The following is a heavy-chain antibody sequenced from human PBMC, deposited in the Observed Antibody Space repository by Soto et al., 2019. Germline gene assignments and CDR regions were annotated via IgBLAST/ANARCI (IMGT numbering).Heavy chain of an antibody. CDR1: GFTFNTDW. Sequence: EVQLVESGGGLVQPGGSLRLSCAASGFTFNTDWMQWVRQAPGKGLVWVSRIKRDGSYTNYADSVKGRFTISRDNAQNTLFLQMNSLGAEDTAVYYCATGGSGYFTYWGQGTLVTVSS. CDR2: IKRDGSYT. CDR3: ATGGSGYFTY. D-gene: IGHD3-22*01. J-gene: IGHJ4*02. V-gene: IGHV3-74*01.